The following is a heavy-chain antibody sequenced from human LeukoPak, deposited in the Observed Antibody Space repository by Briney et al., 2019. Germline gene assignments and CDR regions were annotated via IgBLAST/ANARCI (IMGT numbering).Heavy chain of an antibody. J-gene: IGHJ4*02. V-gene: IGHV1-69*06. CDR1: GGTFSSYA. Sequence: SVKVSCKASGGTFSSYAISWVRQAPGQGLEWMGGIIPMFGTANYAQKFQGRVTITADKSTSTAYMELSSLRSEDTAVYYCARAKLGYCSSTSCYQGADFDYWGQGTLVTVSS. CDR3: ARAKLGYCSSTSCYQGADFDY. D-gene: IGHD2-2*01. CDR2: IIPMFGTA.